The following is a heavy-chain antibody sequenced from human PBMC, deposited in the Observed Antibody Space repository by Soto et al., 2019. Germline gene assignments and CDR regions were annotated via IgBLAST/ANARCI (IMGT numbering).Heavy chain of an antibody. CDR3: VGGSGWLMED. Sequence: EVQLVESGGGLVQPGGSLRLSCEAPGFSLTTLWMTWVRQAPGKGLEWVANIKQDGTDIHYLDSVRGRFTISRDNARNSLFLQMNILRVDDTAIYYCVGGSGWLMEDWGQGALVTVSS. V-gene: IGHV3-7*04. CDR1: GFSLTTLW. J-gene: IGHJ4*02. CDR2: IKQDGTDI. D-gene: IGHD6-19*01.